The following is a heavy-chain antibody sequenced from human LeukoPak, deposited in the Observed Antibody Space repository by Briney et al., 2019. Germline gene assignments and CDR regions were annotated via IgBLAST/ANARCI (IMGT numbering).Heavy chain of an antibody. CDR3: ARIGTDYGGNSYFDY. D-gene: IGHD4-23*01. V-gene: IGHV4-59*08. Sequence: ASETLSLTCTVSGGSTSSYYWSWIRQPPGKGLEWIGYIYYSGSTNYNPSLKSRVTISVDTSKNQFSLKLSSVTAADTAVYYCARIGTDYGGNSYFDYWGQGTLVTVSS. CDR2: IYYSGST. J-gene: IGHJ4*02. CDR1: GGSTSSYY.